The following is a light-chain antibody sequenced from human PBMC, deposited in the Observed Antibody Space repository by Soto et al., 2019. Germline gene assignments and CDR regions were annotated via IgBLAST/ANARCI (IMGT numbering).Light chain of an antibody. Sequence: EIVLTQSPATLSLSPGERATLSCRASQTINSYLAWYQQKPGQAPRLLIHDASHRATGIPARFSGSGSGTDFTLTISSLEPEDFAVYYCQHRDTFTFGPGTKVDI. CDR2: DAS. J-gene: IGKJ3*01. V-gene: IGKV3-11*01. CDR1: QTINSY. CDR3: QHRDTFT.